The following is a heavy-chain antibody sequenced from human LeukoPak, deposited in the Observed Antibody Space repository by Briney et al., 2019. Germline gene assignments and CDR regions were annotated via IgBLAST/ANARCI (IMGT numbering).Heavy chain of an antibody. CDR3: AREVYSGSYYWDAFDI. CDR1: GYTFTSYG. J-gene: IGHJ3*02. V-gene: IGHV1-18*01. CDR2: ISAYNGNT. Sequence: ASVKVSCKASGYTFTSYGISWVRQAPGQGLEWMGWISAYNGNTNYAQKLQGRVTMTTDTSTSTAYMELRSLRSDDTAVYYCAREVYSGSYYWDAFDIWGQGTTVTVSS. D-gene: IGHD1-26*01.